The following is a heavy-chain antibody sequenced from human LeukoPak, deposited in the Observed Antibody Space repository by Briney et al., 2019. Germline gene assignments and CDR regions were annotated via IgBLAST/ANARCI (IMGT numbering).Heavy chain of an antibody. CDR3: AREKGGSYLFDY. D-gene: IGHD1-26*01. V-gene: IGHV4-30-4*08. J-gene: IGHJ4*02. Sequence: SETLSPTCTVSGGSISSGDYYWSWIRQPPGKGLEWIGYIYYSGSTYYNPSLKSRVTISVDTSKNQFSLKLSSVTAADTAVYYCAREKGGSYLFDYWGQGTLVTVSS. CDR2: IYYSGST. CDR1: GGSISSGDYY.